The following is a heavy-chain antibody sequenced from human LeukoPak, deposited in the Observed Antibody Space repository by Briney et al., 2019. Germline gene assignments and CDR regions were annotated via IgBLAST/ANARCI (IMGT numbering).Heavy chain of an antibody. Sequence: GGSLRLSCAASGFTFSSYSMNWVRQAPGKGLEWVSSISSSSSYIYYADSVKGRFTISRDNAKNSLYLQMNSLRAEDTAVYYCARDGKTYYYGSGSYYSWDLDYWGQGTLVTVSS. CDR2: ISSSSSYI. V-gene: IGHV3-21*01. J-gene: IGHJ4*02. D-gene: IGHD3-10*01. CDR1: GFTFSSYS. CDR3: ARDGKTYYYGSGSYYSWDLDY.